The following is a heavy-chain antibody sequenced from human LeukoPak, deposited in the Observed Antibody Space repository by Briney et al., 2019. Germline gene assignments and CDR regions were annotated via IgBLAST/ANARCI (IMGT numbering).Heavy chain of an antibody. CDR1: GGSISSSGYF. CDR3: SKRADCGGDCYLFDY. CDR2: ISNTGST. V-gene: IGHV4-39*01. J-gene: IGHJ4*02. Sequence: SETLSLTCTVSGGSISSSGYFWGWIRQPPGKGLEWIGTISNTGSTFYNPSLKSRITVSVDTSKNQFSLKLSSMTAADMDVYYCSKRADCGGDCYLFDYWGQGTLVTVSS. D-gene: IGHD2-21*02.